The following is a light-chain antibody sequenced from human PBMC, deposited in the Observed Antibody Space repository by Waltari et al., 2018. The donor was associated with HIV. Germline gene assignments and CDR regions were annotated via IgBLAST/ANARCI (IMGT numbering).Light chain of an antibody. CDR1: SSDIGAYNY. CDR3: TPYTSISTLV. CDR2: EVT. Sequence: QSALTQPASVSGSPGQSITISCTGTSSDIGAYNYVSWYQHHPGKVPKLLIYEVTNRPSGVSHRFSGSKSGNTASLTISGLQAEDEADFYCTPYTSISTLVFGTGTKVTVL. V-gene: IGLV2-14*01. J-gene: IGLJ1*01.